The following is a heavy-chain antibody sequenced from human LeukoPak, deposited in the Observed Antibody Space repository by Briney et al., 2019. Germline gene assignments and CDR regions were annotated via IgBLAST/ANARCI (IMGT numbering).Heavy chain of an antibody. CDR2: LIPIFGTA. V-gene: IGHV1-69*05. D-gene: IGHD3-3*01. Sequence: SVKVSCKASGGTFSSYAISWVPHAPGQGLEWMGGLIPIFGTANYAQKFQGRVTITTDESTSTAYMELSSLRSEDTAVYYCARGASHYDFWSGYSPRPYYYMDVWGKGTTVTVSS. CDR3: ARGASHYDFWSGYSPRPYYYMDV. CDR1: GGTFSSYA. J-gene: IGHJ6*03.